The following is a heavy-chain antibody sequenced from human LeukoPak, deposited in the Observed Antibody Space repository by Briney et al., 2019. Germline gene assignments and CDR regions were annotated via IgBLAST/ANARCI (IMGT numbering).Heavy chain of an antibody. J-gene: IGHJ4*02. V-gene: IGHV3-23*01. CDR1: GFTLSNYG. D-gene: IGHD6-13*01. Sequence: PGGSLTLSCAASGFTLSNYGIHWARQAPGKGLEWVSAISGSGGSTYYADSVKGQFTLSRDNSKNTLYQQMNSLRAEDTAVYYCAKHYSSLTDFDYWGQGTLVTVSS. CDR3: AKHYSSLTDFDY. CDR2: ISGSGGST.